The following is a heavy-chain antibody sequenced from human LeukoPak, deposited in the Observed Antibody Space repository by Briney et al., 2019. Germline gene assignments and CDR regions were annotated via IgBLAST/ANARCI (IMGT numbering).Heavy chain of an antibody. Sequence: HPGGSLRLSCAASGFTFSSYAMSWVRQAPGKGLEWVSAISGSGGSTYYADSVKGRFTISRDNSKNTLYLQMNSLRAEDTTVYYCAKVPDYWLKGAFDIWGQGTMVTVSS. CDR3: AKVPDYWLKGAFDI. D-gene: IGHD3-9*01. V-gene: IGHV3-23*01. CDR1: GFTFSSYA. CDR2: ISGSGGST. J-gene: IGHJ3*02.